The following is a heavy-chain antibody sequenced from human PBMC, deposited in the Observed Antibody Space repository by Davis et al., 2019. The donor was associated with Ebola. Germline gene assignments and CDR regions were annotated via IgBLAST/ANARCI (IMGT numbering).Heavy chain of an antibody. CDR2: IFSNDKK. Sequence: SGPTLVKPTETLTLTCTVSGFSLSNARMGVSWIRQPPGKALEWLAHIFSNDKKSYSTSLKSRLTISKDTSKSQVVLTMTNMDPVDTATYYCARDPYDSSGYYSRGAFDIWGQGTMVTVSS. CDR3: ARDPYDSSGYYSRGAFDI. V-gene: IGHV2-26*01. CDR1: GFSLSNARMG. J-gene: IGHJ3*02. D-gene: IGHD3-22*01.